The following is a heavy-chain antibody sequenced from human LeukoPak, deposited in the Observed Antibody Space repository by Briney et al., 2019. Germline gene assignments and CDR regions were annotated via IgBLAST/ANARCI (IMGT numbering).Heavy chain of an antibody. J-gene: IGHJ4*02. CDR1: GFTFSSYA. V-gene: IGHV3-23*01. CDR2: ISGSGGST. CDR3: ANSLLRYFDWLLGY. Sequence: GGSLRLSCAASGFTFSSYAMSWVRQAPGKGLEWVSAISGSGGSTYYADSVKGRFTISRDNSKNTLYLQMNSLRAEDTAVDYCANSLLRYFDWLLGYWGQGTLVTVSS. D-gene: IGHD3-9*01.